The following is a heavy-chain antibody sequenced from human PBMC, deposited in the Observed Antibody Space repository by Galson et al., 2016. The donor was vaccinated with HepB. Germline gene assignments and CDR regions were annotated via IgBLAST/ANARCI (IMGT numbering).Heavy chain of an antibody. CDR1: GFSFSTYG. D-gene: IGHD6-13*01. V-gene: IGHV3-33*01. CDR2: IWHDGSIK. CDR3: ARDYSSSGPMYSYYYMDV. Sequence: SLRLSCAASGFSFSTYGMHWVRQAPGKGLEWVAVIWHDGSIKYYGESVKGRFTISRDNAKNTLFLQMTALRVEDTAVYYCARDYSSSGPMYSYYYMDVWGKGTTVTVSS. J-gene: IGHJ6*03.